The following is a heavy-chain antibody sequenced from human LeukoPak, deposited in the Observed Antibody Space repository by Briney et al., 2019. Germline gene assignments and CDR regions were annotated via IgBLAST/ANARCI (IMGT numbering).Heavy chain of an antibody. CDR2: IYTSGST. J-gene: IGHJ6*03. CDR3: ARDIVDIVATLPGYYYYYYMDV. Sequence: SQTLSLTCTVFGGSISSGSYYWSWIRQPAGKGLEWIGRIYTSGSTNYNPSLKSRVTISVDTSKNQFSLKLSSVTAADTAVYYCARDIVDIVATLPGYYYYYYMDVWGKGTTVTVSS. D-gene: IGHD5-12*01. CDR1: GGSISSGSYY. V-gene: IGHV4-61*02.